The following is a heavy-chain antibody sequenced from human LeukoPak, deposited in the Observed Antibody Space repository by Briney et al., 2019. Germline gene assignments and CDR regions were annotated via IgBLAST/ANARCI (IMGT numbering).Heavy chain of an antibody. J-gene: IGHJ4*02. CDR2: ISSSSSYI. D-gene: IGHD2-2*02. CDR1: GFTFSSYS. CDR3: ARVAGGYCSSTSCYTSY. Sequence: TGGSLRLSCAASGFTFSSYSMNWVRQAPGKGLEWVSSISSSSSYIYYADSVKGRFTISRDNAKNSLYLQMNSLRAEDTAVYYCARVAGGYCSSTSCYTSYWGQGTLVTVSS. V-gene: IGHV3-21*01.